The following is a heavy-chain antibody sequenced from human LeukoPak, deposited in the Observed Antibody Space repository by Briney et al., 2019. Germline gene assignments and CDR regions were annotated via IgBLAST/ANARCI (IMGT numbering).Heavy chain of an antibody. J-gene: IGHJ4*02. CDR2: IRYDGSNK. Sequence: PGGSLRLSCAASGFTFSSYGMHWVRQAPGKGLEWVAFIRYDGSNKYYADSVKGRFTISRDNSKNTLYLQMNSLRAEDTAVYYCAKDTPDSSAYYLENWGQGTLVTVSS. D-gene: IGHD3-22*01. CDR3: AKDTPDSSAYYLEN. CDR1: GFTFSSYG. V-gene: IGHV3-30*02.